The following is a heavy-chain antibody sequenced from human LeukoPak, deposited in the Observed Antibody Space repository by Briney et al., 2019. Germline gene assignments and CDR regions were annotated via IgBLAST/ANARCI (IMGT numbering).Heavy chain of an antibody. D-gene: IGHD3-10*01. V-gene: IGHV4-4*02. J-gene: IGHJ4*02. CDR2: VFHTGRT. CDR3: ARGIRRAAHYYYGSGSYYFDY. CDR1: GDSISSGDW. Sequence: SGTLSLTCAVSGDSISSGDWWTWIRQSPGKGLEWLGEVFHTGRTNYNPSLKSRVTISVDTSKNHFSLRLTSVTAADTAVYYCARGIRRAAHYYYGSGSYYFDYWGQGTLVTVSS.